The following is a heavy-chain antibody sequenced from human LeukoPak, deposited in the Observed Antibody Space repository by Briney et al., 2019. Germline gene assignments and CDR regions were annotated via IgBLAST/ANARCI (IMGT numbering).Heavy chain of an antibody. D-gene: IGHD1-1*01. CDR3: ASPNWNDEGAFDI. Sequence: ASVKVSCKASGYTFTGYYMHWVRQAPGQGLEWMGWINPNSGVTNYAQKLQGRVTITRDTSISTAYMELSRLRSDDTAVYYCASPNWNDEGAFDIWGQGKMVLVSS. J-gene: IGHJ3*02. CDR1: GYTFTGYY. CDR2: INPNSGVT. V-gene: IGHV1-2*02.